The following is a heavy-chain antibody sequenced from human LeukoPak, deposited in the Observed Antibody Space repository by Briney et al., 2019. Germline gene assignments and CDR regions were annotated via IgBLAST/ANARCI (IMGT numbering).Heavy chain of an antibody. Sequence: GGSLRLSCAVSGFTFSRYAMHWVRQAPGKGLEWVAIISYDGSNKYYADSVKGRFTISRDNSKNTLYLQMNSLRAEDTAVYYCARASGSYPPAEYFHHWGRGTLVTVSS. CDR1: GFTFSRYA. CDR2: ISYDGSNK. D-gene: IGHD1-26*01. CDR3: ARASGSYPPAEYFHH. J-gene: IGHJ1*01. V-gene: IGHV3-30*04.